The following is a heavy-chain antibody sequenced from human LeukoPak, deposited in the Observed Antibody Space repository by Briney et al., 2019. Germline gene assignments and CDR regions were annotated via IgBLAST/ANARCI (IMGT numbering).Heavy chain of an antibody. D-gene: IGHD1-7*01. V-gene: IGHV1-69*05. CDR3: ARDHGITGTTAIDY. Sequence: ASVTVSRKPSVGTFSSYAISWVRQAPAQGLEWMGGIIPILGPANYAQKFQGRVTITTDESTSTAYMELSSLRSGDTAVYYCARDHGITGTTAIDYWGQGTLVTVSS. J-gene: IGHJ4*02. CDR2: IIPILGPA. CDR1: VGTFSSYA.